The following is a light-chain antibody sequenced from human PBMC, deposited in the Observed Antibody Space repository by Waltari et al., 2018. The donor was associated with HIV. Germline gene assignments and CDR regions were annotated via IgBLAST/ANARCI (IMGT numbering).Light chain of an antibody. CDR1: SSDIGGYDY. J-gene: IGLJ2*01. CDR2: DVT. Sequence: QSALTQPASVSGSLGQSITFSCTGTSSDIGGYDYVSWYQQHPGEAPKIIIYDVTNRPSGISDRFSGSKSGTSASLAISGLQSEDEADYYCAAWDDSLNGLVFGGGTKLTVL. CDR3: AAWDDSLNGLV. V-gene: IGLV2-14*03.